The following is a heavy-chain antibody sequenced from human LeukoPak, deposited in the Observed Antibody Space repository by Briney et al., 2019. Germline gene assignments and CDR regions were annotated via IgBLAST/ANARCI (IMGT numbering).Heavy chain of an antibody. CDR3: AKTHGDYVYYFFYAMDV. J-gene: IGHJ6*02. CDR2: ITGSVGSP. D-gene: IGHD4-17*01. CDR1: GFTFNSYA. Sequence: PGGSLRLSCAASGFTFNSYAMSWVRQAPGKGLEWVSVITGSVGSPYYADSVKGRFTISRDNSRNTLYLQMNSLRAEDTAVYYCAKTHGDYVYYFFYAMDVWGQGTAVTVSS. V-gene: IGHV3-23*01.